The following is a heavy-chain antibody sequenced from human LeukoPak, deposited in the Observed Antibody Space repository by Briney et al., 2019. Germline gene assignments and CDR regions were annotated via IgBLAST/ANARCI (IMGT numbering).Heavy chain of an antibody. J-gene: IGHJ4*02. D-gene: IGHD4-17*01. V-gene: IGHV3-48*03. Sequence: GGSLRLSCAASGFTFSSYEMNWVRQAPGKGLEWVSYISSSGSTIYYADSVKGRFTISRDNAKNSLYLQMNSLRAKDTAVYYCARASGDYVFWGQGTLVTVSS. CDR1: GFTFSSYE. CDR2: ISSSGSTI. CDR3: ARASGDYVF.